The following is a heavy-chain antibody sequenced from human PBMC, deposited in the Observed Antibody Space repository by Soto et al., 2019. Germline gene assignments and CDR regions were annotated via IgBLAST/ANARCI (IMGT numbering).Heavy chain of an antibody. CDR1: GYTFINHT. CDR2: INTGSGNT. CDR3: ARGHSRSGNWFDP. Sequence: EASVKVSCKASGYTFINHTIHWVRQAPGQSLEWMGGINTGSGNTKYSDILQGRVTITRDTSATTAYMELSTLRSEDTAVYYCARGHSRSGNWFDPWGQGTLVTVSS. D-gene: IGHD3-22*01. J-gene: IGHJ5*02. V-gene: IGHV1-3*04.